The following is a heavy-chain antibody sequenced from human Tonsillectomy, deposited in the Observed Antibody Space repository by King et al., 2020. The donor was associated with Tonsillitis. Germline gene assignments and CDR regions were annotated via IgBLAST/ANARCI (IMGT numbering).Heavy chain of an antibody. V-gene: IGHV3-30-3*01. J-gene: IGHJ4*02. CDR3: ARDPGYCSSTSCYSTNFDY. CDR2: ISYDGSNK. CDR1: GFTFSSYA. Sequence: VQLVESGGGVVQPGRSLRLSCAASGFTFSSYAMHWVRQAPGKGLEWVAVISYDGSNKYYADSVKGRFTISRDNSKNTLYLQMNSLRAEDTAVYYCARDPGYCSSTSCYSTNFDYWGQGTLVTVSS. D-gene: IGHD2-2*01.